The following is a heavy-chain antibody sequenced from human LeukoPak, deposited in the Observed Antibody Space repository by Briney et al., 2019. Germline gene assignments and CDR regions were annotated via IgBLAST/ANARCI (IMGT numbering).Heavy chain of an antibody. D-gene: IGHD6-6*01. Sequence: GGSLRLSCAASGFTFSSYSMNWVRHAPGKGLEWVSSISSDSSYTDYADSLKGRFTISRDNSKNTLYLQMNSLRAEGTAVYYCAKDPAARWDYFDYWGQGTLVTVSS. V-gene: IGHV3-21*01. CDR3: AKDPAARWDYFDY. CDR2: ISSDSSYT. CDR1: GFTFSSYS. J-gene: IGHJ4*02.